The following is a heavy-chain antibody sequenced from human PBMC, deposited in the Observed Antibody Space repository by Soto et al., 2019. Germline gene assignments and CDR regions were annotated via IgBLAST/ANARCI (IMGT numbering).Heavy chain of an antibody. Sequence: EVQLVQSGAEVKQPGEALKSSCTASGYSFSDYWIGWLRQLPGKGLELMGILYPGDSDTRYSPSFQVLVTISADKSTNTPYLQWTSLTASDTYMYYCARHGVEAAGVLTYDCGIDVWGQGTTVTVSS. V-gene: IGHV5-51*01. J-gene: IGHJ6*02. CDR2: LYPGDSDT. CDR3: ARHGVEAAGVLTYDCGIDV. D-gene: IGHD6-13*01. CDR1: GYSFSDYW.